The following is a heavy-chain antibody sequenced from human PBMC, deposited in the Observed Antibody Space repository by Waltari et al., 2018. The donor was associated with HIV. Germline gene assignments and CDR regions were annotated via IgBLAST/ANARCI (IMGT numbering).Heavy chain of an antibody. V-gene: IGHV3-49*04. D-gene: IGHD4-17*01. J-gene: IGHJ4*02. CDR1: GITFGDYA. CDR2: IRSKTYGVTI. CDR3: TRDLGDYTAILDY. Sequence: EVQLVESGGGLVQPGRSLRLSCTASGITFGDYAMSWVRQAPGKGLEWVGFIRSKTYGVTIEYSASVKGRCTISRDDSKIIAYLQMNRLKTEDTAVYYCTRDLGDYTAILDYWGQGTLVTVSS.